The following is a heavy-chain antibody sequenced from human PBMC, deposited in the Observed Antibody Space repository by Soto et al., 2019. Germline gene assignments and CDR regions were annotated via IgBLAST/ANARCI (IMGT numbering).Heavy chain of an antibody. V-gene: IGHV4-31*03. CDR1: GGSISSGGYY. CDR2: IYYSGST. Sequence: QVQLQESGPGLVKPSQTLSLTCTVSGGSISSGGYYWSWIRQHPGKGLEWIGYIYYSGSTYYNPSLKSRVTISVDTSKNQFSLKLSSVTAADTAVYYCATLYMGHHVLLWFGEPQLGYFDLWGRGTLVTVSS. CDR3: ATLYMGHHVLLWFGEPQLGYFDL. D-gene: IGHD3-10*01. J-gene: IGHJ2*01.